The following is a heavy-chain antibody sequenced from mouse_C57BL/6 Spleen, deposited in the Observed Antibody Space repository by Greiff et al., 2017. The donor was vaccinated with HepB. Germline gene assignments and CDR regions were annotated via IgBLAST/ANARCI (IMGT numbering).Heavy chain of an antibody. D-gene: IGHD1-1*01. CDR1: GFTFSSYA. CDR3: ARDREGLLRGYFDY. J-gene: IGHJ2*01. CDR2: ISDGGSYT. V-gene: IGHV5-4*01. Sequence: DVKLVESGGGLVKPGGSLKLSCAASGFTFSSYAMSWVRQTPEKRLEWVATISDGGSYTYYPDNVKGRFTISRDNAKNNLYLQMSHLKSEDTAMYYCARDREGLLRGYFDYWGQGTTLTVSS.